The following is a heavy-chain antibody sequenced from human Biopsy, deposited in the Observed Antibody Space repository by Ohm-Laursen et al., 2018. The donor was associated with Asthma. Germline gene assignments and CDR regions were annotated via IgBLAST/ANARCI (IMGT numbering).Heavy chain of an antibody. J-gene: IGHJ6*02. CDR2: ISVYNGNT. D-gene: IGHD3-10*01. CDR3: ARAVDYSHYYGIDV. CDR1: GYTFNSAG. Sequence: ASVKVSCKTSGYTFNSAGITRVRQAPGQGLEWMGWISVYNGNTKVAQKLQDRVTMITDTSTSTAHMELRSLRSDDTAVYFCARAVDYSHYYGIDVWGQGTTVTVS. V-gene: IGHV1-18*01.